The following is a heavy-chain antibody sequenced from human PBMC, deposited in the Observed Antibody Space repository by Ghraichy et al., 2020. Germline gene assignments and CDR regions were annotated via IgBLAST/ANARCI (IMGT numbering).Heavy chain of an antibody. CDR3: ARHGARHGSYYGDNWFDP. CDR1: GGSISSYY. J-gene: IGHJ5*02. V-gene: IGHV4-59*08. CDR2: IYYSGST. D-gene: IGHD1-26*01. Sequence: SETLSLTCTVSGGSISSYYWSWIRQPPGKGLEWIGYIYYSGSTNYNPSLKSRVTISVDTSKNQFSLKLSSVTAADTAVYYCARHGARHGSYYGDNWFDPWGQGTLVTVSS.